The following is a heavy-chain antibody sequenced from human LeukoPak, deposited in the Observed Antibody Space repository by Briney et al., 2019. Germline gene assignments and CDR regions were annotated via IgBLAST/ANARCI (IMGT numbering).Heavy chain of an antibody. CDR2: IYTSGST. J-gene: IGHJ4*02. CDR1: GGSISSGSYY. V-gene: IGHV4-61*02. Sequence: SETLSLTCTVSGGSISSGSYYWSWIRQPAGKGLEWIGRIYTSGSTNYNPSLKSRVTISVDTSKNQFSLKLSSVTAADTAVYYCARVGWAGIAGAGSWGHYFDYWGQGTLVTVSS. CDR3: ARVGWAGIAGAGSWGHYFDY. D-gene: IGHD6-13*01.